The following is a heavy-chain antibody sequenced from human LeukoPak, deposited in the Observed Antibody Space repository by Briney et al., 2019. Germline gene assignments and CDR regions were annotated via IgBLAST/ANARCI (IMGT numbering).Heavy chain of an antibody. D-gene: IGHD3-10*01. CDR1: GGSFSGYY. Sequence: SETLSLTCAVYGGSFSGYYWSWIRQPPGKGLEWIGGINHSGSTNYNPSLKSRVTISVDTSKNQFSLKLSSVTAADTAVYYCARGREYYGSGSYYGAYWGQGTLVTVSS. CDR2: INHSGST. CDR3: ARGREYYGSGSYYGAY. V-gene: IGHV4-34*01. J-gene: IGHJ4*02.